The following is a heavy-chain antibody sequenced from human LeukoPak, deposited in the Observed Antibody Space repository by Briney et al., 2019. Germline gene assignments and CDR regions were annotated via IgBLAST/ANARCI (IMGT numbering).Heavy chain of an antibody. CDR3: ARVPTYYDYVWGSYRYTYLDY. CDR2: IIPIFGTA. Sequence: ASVKVSCKASGYTFTSYGINWVRQAPGQGLEWTGGIIPIFGTANYAQKFQGRVTITADKSTSTAYMELSSLRSEDTAVYYCARVPTYYDYVWGSYRYTYLDYWGQGTLVTVSS. V-gene: IGHV1-69*06. D-gene: IGHD3-16*02. J-gene: IGHJ4*02. CDR1: GYTFTSYG.